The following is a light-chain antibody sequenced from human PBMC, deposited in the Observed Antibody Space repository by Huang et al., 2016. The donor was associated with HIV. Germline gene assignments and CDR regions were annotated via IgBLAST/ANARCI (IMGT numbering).Light chain of an antibody. CDR1: QRIDAY. CDR2: STS. V-gene: IGKV1-39*01. Sequence: DIQMTQSPSSLSASVGDRVTITCRASQRIDAYLNWYQCKQGRAPKLLIFSTSDLQSGFPSRCSGSLSETTFTLSISNLQPQDFATYFCQQSYYFPRTFGQGTKVEMK. J-gene: IGKJ2*01. CDR3: QQSYYFPRT.